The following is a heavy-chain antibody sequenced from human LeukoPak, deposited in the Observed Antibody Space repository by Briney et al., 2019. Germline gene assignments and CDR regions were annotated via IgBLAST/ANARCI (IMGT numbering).Heavy chain of an antibody. J-gene: IGHJ5*02. CDR1: GGSISSSNW. CDR2: IYNGVNT. V-gene: IGHV4-4*02. D-gene: IGHD1-26*01. CDR3: ARSRAFNSGAFDP. Sequence: SETLSLTCAVSGGSISSSNWWSWIRQPPGKGVEWIAHIYNGVNTNYNPSLKSRVTISVDTSKNQFSLRLNSVTAADTAVYYCARSRAFNSGAFDPWGQGSLVTVSS.